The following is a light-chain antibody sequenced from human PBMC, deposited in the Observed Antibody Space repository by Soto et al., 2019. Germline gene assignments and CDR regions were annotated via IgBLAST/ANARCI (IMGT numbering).Light chain of an antibody. Sequence: EMVMTRSPATLSVSPCEGAALSWRASQSVSSNLAWYQQKPGQAPRLLIYGASTRATGIPARFSGSGSGTEFTLTISSLQSEDFAEYHCQQYGSSPWTFGQGTKVDI. V-gene: IGKV3-15*01. CDR1: QSVSSN. CDR3: QQYGSSPWT. J-gene: IGKJ1*01. CDR2: GAS.